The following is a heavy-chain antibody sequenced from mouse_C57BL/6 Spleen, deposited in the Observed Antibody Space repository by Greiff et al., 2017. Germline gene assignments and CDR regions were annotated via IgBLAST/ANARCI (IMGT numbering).Heavy chain of an antibody. CDR3: GRHEEDYYGSSPFAY. V-gene: IGHV10-1*01. J-gene: IGHJ3*01. Sequence: EVQLVESGGGLVQPKGSLKLSCAASGFSFNTYAMNWVRQAPGKGLEWVARIRSKSNNYATYYADSVKDRFTISRDDSESMLYLQMNNLKTEDTAMYYCGRHEEDYYGSSPFAYWGQGTLVTVSA. CDR1: GFSFNTYA. D-gene: IGHD1-1*01. CDR2: IRSKSNNYAT.